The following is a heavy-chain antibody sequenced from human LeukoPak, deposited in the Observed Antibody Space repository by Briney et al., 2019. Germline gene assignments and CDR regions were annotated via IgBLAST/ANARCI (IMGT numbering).Heavy chain of an antibody. CDR2: INPNSGGT. Sequence: ASVKVSCKASGGTFSSYAISWVRQAPGQGLEWMGWINPNSGGTNYGQKFQGRVTMTRDTSISTAYMELSRLRSDDTAVYYCARVGEWYSSGWYFFDYWGQGTLVTVSS. CDR1: GGTFSSYA. J-gene: IGHJ4*02. D-gene: IGHD6-19*01. CDR3: ARVGEWYSSGWYFFDY. V-gene: IGHV1-2*02.